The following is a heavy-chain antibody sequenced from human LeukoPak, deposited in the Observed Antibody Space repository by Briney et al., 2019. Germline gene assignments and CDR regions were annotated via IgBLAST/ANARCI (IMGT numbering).Heavy chain of an antibody. CDR3: ARLVRGYSYGYDYYGMDV. CDR2: MNPNSGNT. D-gene: IGHD5-18*01. J-gene: IGHJ6*02. CDR1: GYTFTSYD. V-gene: IGHV1-8*01. Sequence: ASVNVSCKASGYTFTSYDINWVRQATGQGLEWMGWMNPNSGNTGDAQKFQGRVTMTRNTSISTAYMELSSLRSEDTAVYYCARLVRGYSYGYDYYGMDVWGQGTTVTVSS.